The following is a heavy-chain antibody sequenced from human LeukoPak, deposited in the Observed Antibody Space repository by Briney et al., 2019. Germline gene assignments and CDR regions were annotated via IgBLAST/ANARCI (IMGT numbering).Heavy chain of an antibody. V-gene: IGHV1-24*01. D-gene: IGHD6-13*01. Sequence: ASVKVSCKVSGYTLTELSMHWVRQAPGKGLEWMGGFDPEDGETIYAQKFQGRVTMTRDTSTSTVYMELSSLRSEDTAMYYCARSPYTSRFDPWGQGTLVTVSS. CDR3: ARSPYTSRFDP. J-gene: IGHJ5*02. CDR1: GYTLTELS. CDR2: FDPEDGET.